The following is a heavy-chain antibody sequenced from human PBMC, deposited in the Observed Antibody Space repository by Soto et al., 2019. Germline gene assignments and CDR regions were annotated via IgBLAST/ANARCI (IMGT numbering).Heavy chain of an antibody. J-gene: IGHJ4*02. V-gene: IGHV4-59*01. CDR2: IHYTGST. CDR1: SDSINTNY. Sequence: SETLSLTCTVSSDSINTNYWNWIRQSPDKGLEWIGYIHYTGSTDQNPSLRSRVIISIDTPKNQFSLTLTSVTAADTAVYYCARDLPNMPGEALWGQGTLVTVSS. CDR3: ARDLPNMPGEAL. D-gene: IGHD3-16*01.